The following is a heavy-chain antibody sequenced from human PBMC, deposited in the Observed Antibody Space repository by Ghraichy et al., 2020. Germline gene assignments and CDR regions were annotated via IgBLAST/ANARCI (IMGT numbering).Heavy chain of an antibody. J-gene: IGHJ4*02. Sequence: SETLSLTCAVYGGSFSGYYWSWIRQPPGKGLEWIGEINHSGSTNYNPSLKSRVTISVDTSKNQFSLKLSSVTAADTAVYYCARAMGGDKYYFDYWGQGTLVTVSS. V-gene: IGHV4-34*01. CDR1: GGSFSGYY. D-gene: IGHD4-17*01. CDR3: ARAMGGDKYYFDY. CDR2: INHSGST.